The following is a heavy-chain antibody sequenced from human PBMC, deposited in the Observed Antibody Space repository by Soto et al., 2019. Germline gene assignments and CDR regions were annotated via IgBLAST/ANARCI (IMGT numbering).Heavy chain of an antibody. CDR2: IYWDDDK. Sequence: SAPTLEPTQTLTLTCTFSGFSLSTSGVGVCWIRQPPGKALEWLALIYWDDDKRYSPSLKSRLTITKDTSKNQVVLTMTNMDPVDTATYYCARHVLGYCSGGSCYPFDYWGQGTLVTVSS. CDR3: ARHVLGYCSGGSCYPFDY. V-gene: IGHV2-5*02. D-gene: IGHD2-15*01. J-gene: IGHJ4*02. CDR1: GFSLSTSGVG.